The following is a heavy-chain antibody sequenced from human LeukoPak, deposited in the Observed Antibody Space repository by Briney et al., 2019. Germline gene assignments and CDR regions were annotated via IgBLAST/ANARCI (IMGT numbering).Heavy chain of an antibody. J-gene: IGHJ4*02. CDR2: ISYDGSTK. CDR3: AKSVVLVRGVIPDKGQSGFDY. V-gene: IGHV3-30*18. CDR1: GFTFSSSG. D-gene: IGHD3-10*01. Sequence: GRSLRLSCAASGFTFSSSGMHWGRQAPGKGLEWVALISYDGSTKYYADSVKGRFTISRDNSKNTLYLQMNSLRAEDTAVYYCAKSVVLVRGVIPDKGQSGFDYWGQGTLVTVSS.